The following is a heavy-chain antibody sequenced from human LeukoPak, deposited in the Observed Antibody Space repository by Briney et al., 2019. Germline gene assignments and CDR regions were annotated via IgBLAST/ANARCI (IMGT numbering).Heavy chain of an antibody. CDR2: MYSSGST. J-gene: IGHJ4*02. V-gene: IGHV4-39*01. CDR3: ARWVVPAARREYFDY. Sequence: PSETLSLTCTVSGGSISSGSYYWVWIRQPPGKGLEWIGSMYSSGSTYYNPSLKSRVTISVDTSKNQFSVKLSSVTAADTAVYYCARWVVPAARREYFDYWGQGTLVTVSS. D-gene: IGHD2-2*01. CDR1: GGSISSGSYY.